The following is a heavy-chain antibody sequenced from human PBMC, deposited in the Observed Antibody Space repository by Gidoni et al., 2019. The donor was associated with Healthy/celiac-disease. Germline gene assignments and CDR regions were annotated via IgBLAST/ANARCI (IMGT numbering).Heavy chain of an antibody. J-gene: IGHJ4*02. CDR2: INHSGST. Sequence: QVQLQQWGAGLLKPSETLSLTCAVYGGSFSGYYWSWIRQPPGKGLEWIGEINHSGSTNYNPSLKSRVTISVDTSKNQFSLKLSSVTAADTAVYYCARAWFGELKNPPFDYWGQGTLVTVSS. V-gene: IGHV4-34*01. CDR1: GGSFSGYY. D-gene: IGHD3-10*01. CDR3: ARAWFGELKNPPFDY.